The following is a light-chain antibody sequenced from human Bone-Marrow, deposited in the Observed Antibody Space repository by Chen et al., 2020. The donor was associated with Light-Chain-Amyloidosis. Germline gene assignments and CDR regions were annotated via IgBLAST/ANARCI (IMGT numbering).Light chain of an antibody. V-gene: IGLV3-21*02. CDR2: DDS. CDR3: QVWDRSSDRPV. Sequence: SYVLTQPSSVSVAPGPTATIACGGNNIGSTSVLWYQQTPGQAPLLVVYDDSDRPSGIPERLSGCNAGSTATLTISRVEAGDEDDYYCQVWDRSSDRPVFGGGTKLTVL. CDR1: NIGSTS. J-gene: IGLJ3*02.